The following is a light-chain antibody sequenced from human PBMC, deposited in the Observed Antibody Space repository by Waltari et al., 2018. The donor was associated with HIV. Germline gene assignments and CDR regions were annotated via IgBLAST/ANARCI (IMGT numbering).Light chain of an antibody. V-gene: IGKV3D-15*03. Sequence: EIVMTQSPATVSVSPGERVTLSCRASESVSSNLAWYQQKPGQAPRLLIYGAFIRATGIPDRLSGSGSGTEFTLTISTLQSEDFAVYYCQQYNSWPLIGGGTKVDFK. CDR2: GAF. CDR3: QQYNSWPL. J-gene: IGKJ4*01. CDR1: ESVSSN.